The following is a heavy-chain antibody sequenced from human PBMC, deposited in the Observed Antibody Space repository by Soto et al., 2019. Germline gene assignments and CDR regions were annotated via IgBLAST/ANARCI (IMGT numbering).Heavy chain of an antibody. J-gene: IGHJ6*02. CDR3: ANCMTTYYYYYGMDV. D-gene: IGHD4-4*01. V-gene: IGHV3-53*01. CDR1: GFTVSSNY. CDR2: IYSGGIT. Sequence: GGSLRLSCAASGFTVSSNYMSWVRQAPGKGLEWVSIIYSGGITYHADSVKGRFTISRHNSKNTLYLQMNSLRAEDTAVYYCANCMTTYYYYYGMDVWGQGTTVTVSS.